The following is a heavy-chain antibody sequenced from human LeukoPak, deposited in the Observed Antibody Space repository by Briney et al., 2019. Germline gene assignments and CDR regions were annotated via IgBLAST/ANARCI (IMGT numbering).Heavy chain of an antibody. CDR1: GFTFSSYG. V-gene: IGHV3-33*01. CDR2: IWFDGSNK. D-gene: IGHD3-22*01. Sequence: GGSLRLSCAASGFTFSSYGMHWVRQAPGKGLEWVAVIWFDGSNKYYADSVKGRFTVSRDNSKNTMDLQMNSLRAEDTAVYYCARKHYYDSSGFFPPMDYWGQRTLVTVSS. J-gene: IGHJ4*02. CDR3: ARKHYYDSSGFFPPMDY.